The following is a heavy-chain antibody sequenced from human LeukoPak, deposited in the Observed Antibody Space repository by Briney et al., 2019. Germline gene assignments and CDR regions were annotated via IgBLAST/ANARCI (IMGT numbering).Heavy chain of an antibody. CDR3: ARKGYCSSTSCSAGFDP. CDR1: GFTFSSYA. CDR2: LSGGGGST. J-gene: IGHJ5*02. V-gene: IGHV3-23*01. Sequence: PGGSLRLSCAASGFTFSSYAMSWVRQAPGQGLDWVSGLSGGGGSTYYADSVKGRFTISRDNSKNTLYLQMNSLRAEDTAVYYCARKGYCSSTSCSAGFDPWGQGTLVTVSS. D-gene: IGHD2-2*01.